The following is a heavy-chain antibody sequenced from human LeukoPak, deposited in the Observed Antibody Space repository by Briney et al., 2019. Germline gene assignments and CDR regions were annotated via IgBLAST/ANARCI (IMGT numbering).Heavy chain of an antibody. CDR2: INHSGST. CDR1: GGSFSGYY. J-gene: IGHJ4*02. CDR3: ARGSRYYGSGSYYPLAY. Sequence: KSSETLSLTCAVYGGSFSGYYWSWIRQPPGKGLEWIGEINHSGSTSYNPSLKSRVTISVDTSKNQFSLRLSSVTAADTAVYYCARGSRYYGSGSYYPLAYWGQGTLVTVSS. D-gene: IGHD3-10*01. V-gene: IGHV4-34*01.